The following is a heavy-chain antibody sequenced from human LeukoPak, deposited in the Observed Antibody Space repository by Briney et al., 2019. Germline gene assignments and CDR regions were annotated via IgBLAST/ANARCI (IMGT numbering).Heavy chain of an antibody. D-gene: IGHD5-18*01. CDR1: GGTFSSYA. CDR3: ARVGDTAMGFDY. J-gene: IGHJ4*02. Sequence: GASVKVSCKASGGTFSSYAISWVRQAPGQGLEWMGGIIPILGTANYAQKFQGRVTITTDESTSTAYMELSSLRSEDTAVYYCARVGDTAMGFDYWGQGTLVTVSS. V-gene: IGHV1-69*05. CDR2: IIPILGTA.